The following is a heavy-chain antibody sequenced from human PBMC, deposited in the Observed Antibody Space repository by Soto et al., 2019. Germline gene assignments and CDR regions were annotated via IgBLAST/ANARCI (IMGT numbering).Heavy chain of an antibody. CDR1: GFTFSSSA. V-gene: IGHV3-73*01. J-gene: IGHJ3*02. CDR2: IRSKANSYAT. CDR3: TRHEWELLPSLAFDI. D-gene: IGHD1-26*01. Sequence: GGSLRLSCAASGFTFSSSAMHWVRQASGKGLEWVGRIRSKANSYATAYAASVKGRFTISRDDSKNTAYLQMNSLKTEDTAVYYCTRHEWELLPSLAFDIWGRGTMVTVSS.